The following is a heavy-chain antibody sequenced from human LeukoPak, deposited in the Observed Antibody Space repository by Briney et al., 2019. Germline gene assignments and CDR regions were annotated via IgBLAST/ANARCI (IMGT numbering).Heavy chain of an antibody. D-gene: IGHD5-18*01. CDR1: GFTFDDYA. Sequence: SLXXXCAASGFTFDDYAMHWVRQAPGKGLEWVSGISWNSGSIGYADSVKGRFTISRDNAKNSLYLQMNSLRAEDTALYYCXXXXGXXIXLWXDFXYWGQGTLXTVSS. V-gene: IGHV3-9*01. J-gene: IGHJ4*02. CDR2: ISWNSGSI. CDR3: XXXXGXXIXLWXDFXY.